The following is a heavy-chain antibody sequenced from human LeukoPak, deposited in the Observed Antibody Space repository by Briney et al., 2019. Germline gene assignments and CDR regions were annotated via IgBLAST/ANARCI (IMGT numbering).Heavy chain of an antibody. D-gene: IGHD3-10*01. V-gene: IGHV3-21*01. Sequence: GGSLRLSCAASGFTFSSYSMNWVRQAPGKGLEWVSSISSSSSYIYYADSVKGRFTISRDNAKNSLYLQMNSLRAEDTAVYYCASFGTLWFGESYSDYWGQGTLVTVSS. CDR3: ASFGTLWFGESYSDY. J-gene: IGHJ4*02. CDR1: GFTFSSYS. CDR2: ISSSSSYI.